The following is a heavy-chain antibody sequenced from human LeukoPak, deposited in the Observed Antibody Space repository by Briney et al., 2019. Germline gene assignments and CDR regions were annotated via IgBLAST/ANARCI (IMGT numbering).Heavy chain of an antibody. CDR1: GGSISSYY. CDR2: IHYSGHT. Sequence: PSETLSLTCTVSGGSISSYYWSCLRQPPGKGLEWIAYIHYSGHTNYNPSLKSRVTISVDTSKNQFSLKLSSVTAADTAVYYCARHGYDTGNFLAHFDYWGQGTLVTVSP. D-gene: IGHD3-22*01. CDR3: ARHGYDTGNFLAHFDY. J-gene: IGHJ4*02. V-gene: IGHV4-59*08.